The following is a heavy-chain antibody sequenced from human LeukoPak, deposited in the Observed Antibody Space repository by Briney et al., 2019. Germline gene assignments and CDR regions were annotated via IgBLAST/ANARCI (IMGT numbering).Heavy chain of an antibody. Sequence: PSETLSLTCTVSGGSISSYYWSWIRQPPGKGLEWIGYIYYSGSTNYNPSLKSRVTISVDTSKNQFSLKLSSVTAADTAVYYCAGDYCGGDCYSRGNRPRGAFDIWGLGTMVTVSS. CDR2: IYYSGST. V-gene: IGHV4-59*12. D-gene: IGHD2-21*02. CDR3: AGDYCGGDCYSRGNRPRGAFDI. CDR1: GGSISSYY. J-gene: IGHJ3*02.